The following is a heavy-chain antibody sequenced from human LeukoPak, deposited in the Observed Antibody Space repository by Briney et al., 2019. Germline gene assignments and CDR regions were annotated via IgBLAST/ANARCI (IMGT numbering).Heavy chain of an antibody. CDR2: IGSSGTTI. D-gene: IGHD6-19*01. J-gene: IGHJ4*02. V-gene: IGHV3-48*03. Sequence: GGPLRLSCAVSGFPFSIYEMNWVRQAPGKGLEWVSNIGSSGTTIYYADSVKGRFSISRDNAKSSLYLQMNSLRVEDTAVYYCALLAVASDFDYWGQGALVAVSS. CDR1: GFPFSIYE. CDR3: ALLAVASDFDY.